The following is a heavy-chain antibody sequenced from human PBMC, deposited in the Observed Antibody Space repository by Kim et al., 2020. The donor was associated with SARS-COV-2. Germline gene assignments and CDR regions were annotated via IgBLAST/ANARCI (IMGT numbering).Heavy chain of an antibody. CDR1: GFTFSSYS. CDR3: ARVGRWWGIAERFDY. CDR2: ISSSSSTI. D-gene: IGHD6-13*01. J-gene: IGHJ4*02. V-gene: IGHV3-48*04. Sequence: GGSLRLSCAASGFTFSSYSMNWVRQAPGKGLEWVSYISSSSSTIYYADSVKGRFTISRDNAKNSLYLQMNSLRAEDTAVYYCARVGRWWGIAERFDYWGQGTLVTVSS.